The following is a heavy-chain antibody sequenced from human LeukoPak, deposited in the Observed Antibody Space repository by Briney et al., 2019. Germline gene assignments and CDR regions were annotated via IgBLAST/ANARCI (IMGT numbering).Heavy chain of an antibody. CDR2: ISYDGSNK. Sequence: PGGSLRLSCAASGFTFSSYGMHWVRQAPGKGLEWVAVISYDGSNKYYADSVKGRFTISRDNSKNTLYLQMNSLRAEDTAVYYCAKEKWRTQYYFDYWGQGTLVTVSS. CDR3: AKEKWRTQYYFDY. V-gene: IGHV3-30*18. CDR1: GFTFSSYG. D-gene: IGHD1-1*01. J-gene: IGHJ4*02.